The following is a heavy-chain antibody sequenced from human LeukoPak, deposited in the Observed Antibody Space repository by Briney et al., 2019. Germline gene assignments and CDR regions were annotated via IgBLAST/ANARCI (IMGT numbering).Heavy chain of an antibody. D-gene: IGHD5-18*01. V-gene: IGHV1-24*01. CDR3: STDRRPFDTAMVADFDY. CDR2: FDPEDGET. CDR1: GYPVTALS. J-gene: IGHJ4*02. Sequence: GASVKVSCKVAGYPVTALSMHCVRQAPGKGLEWMGGFDPEDGETIYAQKFQGRVTMTEDTSTDTAYMELSSLRSADTAVYYCSTDRRPFDTAMVADFDYWGQGTLVTVSS.